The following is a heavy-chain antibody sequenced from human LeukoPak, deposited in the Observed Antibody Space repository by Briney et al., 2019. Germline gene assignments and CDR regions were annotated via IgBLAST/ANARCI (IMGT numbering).Heavy chain of an antibody. J-gene: IGHJ5*02. CDR3: ARDLGQYYDTSDNWFDP. CDR2: ISVSSNTI. Sequence: GGSLRLSCAASGFTFSSYSMNWVRQAPGKGLEWVSYISVSSNTIYQADSVKGRFTISRDNAKNTLNLQMNSLRAEDTAVYYCARDLGQYYDTSDNWFDPWGQGTLVTVSS. D-gene: IGHD3-22*01. CDR1: GFTFSSYS. V-gene: IGHV3-48*01.